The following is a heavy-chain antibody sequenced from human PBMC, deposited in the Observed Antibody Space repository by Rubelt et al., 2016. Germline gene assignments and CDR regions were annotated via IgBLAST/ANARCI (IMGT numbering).Heavy chain of an antibody. D-gene: IGHD3-10*01. CDR2: ISWSSTYK. J-gene: IGHJ4*02. CDR3: ARGNSAAY. Sequence: SCAASGFTFSDYSMHWVRLAPGKGLEWVASISWSSTYKIYADSVRGRFTISRDNAKDSLYLQMNSLRAEDTAVYYCARGNSAAYWGQGTLVTVSS. CDR1: GFTFSDYS. V-gene: IGHV3-21*04.